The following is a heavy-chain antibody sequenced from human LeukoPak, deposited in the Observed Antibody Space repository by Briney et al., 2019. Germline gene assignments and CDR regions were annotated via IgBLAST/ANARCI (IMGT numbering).Heavy chain of an antibody. J-gene: IGHJ4*02. D-gene: IGHD3-22*01. CDR3: ARDLYYYDSSGYPPGW. CDR2: ISSSGSTI. CDR1: RFTFSDYY. V-gene: IGHV3-11*01. Sequence: GGSLRLSCAASRFTFSDYYMSWIRQAPGKGLEWVSYISSSGSTIYYADSVKGRFTISRDNAKNSLYLQMDSLRAEDTAVYYCARDLYYYDSSGYPPGWWGQGTLVTVSS.